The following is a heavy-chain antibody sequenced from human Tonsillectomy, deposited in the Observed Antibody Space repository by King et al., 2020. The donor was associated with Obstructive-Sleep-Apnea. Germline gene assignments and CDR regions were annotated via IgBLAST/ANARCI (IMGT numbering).Heavy chain of an antibody. CDR2: IKLDGSEK. J-gene: IGHJ4*02. D-gene: IGHD5-12*01. Sequence: QLVESGGALVQPGGSLRLSCAASGFTFSAYWMSWVRQAPGRGLEWVANIKLDGSEKYYVDSVKGRFIISRDNAKNSLYLQMNRLRAEDTAVYYCARDGEWLRLNIDYWGQGTLVTVSS. V-gene: IGHV3-7*03. CDR3: ARDGEWLRLNIDY. CDR1: GFTFSAYW.